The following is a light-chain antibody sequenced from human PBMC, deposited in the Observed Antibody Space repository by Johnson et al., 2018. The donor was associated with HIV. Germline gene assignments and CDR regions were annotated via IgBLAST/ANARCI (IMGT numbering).Light chain of an antibody. V-gene: IGLV1-51*02. J-gene: IGLJ1*01. CDR2: EDN. CDR1: VSNIESYF. Sequence: QFVLTQPPSVSAAPGQTVNISCSGNVSNIESYFVSWYQQLPGAAPTLLIFEDNKRPSGIPDRFSGSKSATSASLRFTGLQTGDEADYYCGTWDSSLSAVYVFGTGTKVTVL. CDR3: GTWDSSLSAVYV.